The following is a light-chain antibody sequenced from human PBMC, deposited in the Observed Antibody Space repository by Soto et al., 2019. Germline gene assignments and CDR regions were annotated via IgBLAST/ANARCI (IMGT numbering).Light chain of an antibody. CDR2: EVS. V-gene: IGLV2-14*01. Sequence: QSVLTQPASVSGSPGQSITISCTGTSSDVGGYNHVSWYQQHPGKAPKLMIYEVSDRPSGVSSRFSGSKSGNTASLTISGLQAEDQADYYCSSSTSSNTYVFGTGTKVTVL. CDR1: SSDVGGYNH. CDR3: SSSTSSNTYV. J-gene: IGLJ1*01.